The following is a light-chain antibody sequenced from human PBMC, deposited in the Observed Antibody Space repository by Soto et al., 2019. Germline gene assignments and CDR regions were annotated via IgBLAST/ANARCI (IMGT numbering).Light chain of an antibody. CDR3: QQYNNWPPLT. CDR2: GAS. CDR1: QRISSN. Sequence: EIVMTQSPATLSVSPGERATLYCKASQRISSNLAWYQQKPGQPPRLLIYGASTRATGIPARFSGSGSGTEFTLTISGLQSEDFAVYYCQQYNNWPPLTFGGGTKVDIK. J-gene: IGKJ4*01. V-gene: IGKV3-15*01.